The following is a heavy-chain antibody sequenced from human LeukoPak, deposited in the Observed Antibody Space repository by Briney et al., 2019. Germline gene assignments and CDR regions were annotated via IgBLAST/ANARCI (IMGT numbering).Heavy chain of an antibody. D-gene: IGHD1-26*01. V-gene: IGHV3-30*04. CDR3: ARDAGSYYWRNYFDY. CDR2: ISYDGSNK. J-gene: IGHJ4*02. Sequence: GGSLRLSCAASGFTFSSYAMHWVRQAPGKGLEWVAVISYDGSNKYYADSVKGRFTISRDNSKNTLYLQMNSLRAEDTAVCYCARDAGSYYWRNYFDYWGQGTLVTVSS. CDR1: GFTFSSYA.